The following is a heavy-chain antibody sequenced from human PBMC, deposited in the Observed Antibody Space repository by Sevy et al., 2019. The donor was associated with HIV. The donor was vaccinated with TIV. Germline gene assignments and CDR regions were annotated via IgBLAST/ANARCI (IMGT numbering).Heavy chain of an antibody. CDR1: GFTFSSYA. CDR3: ARRGGLTDEGFDI. D-gene: IGHD3-16*01. CDR2: INAISSNI. Sequence: GGSLRLSCAASGFTFSSYAMNWVRQAPGKGLEWVSSINAISSNIYYADSAKGRFTISRDNAENSLYLQMNSVRAEDTAVYYCARRGGLTDEGFDIWGQGTMVTVSS. V-gene: IGHV3-21*01. J-gene: IGHJ3*02.